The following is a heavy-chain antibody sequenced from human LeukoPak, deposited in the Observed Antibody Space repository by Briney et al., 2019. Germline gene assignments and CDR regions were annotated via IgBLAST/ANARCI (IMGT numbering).Heavy chain of an antibody. CDR3: ARDSITIFGVVNY. Sequence: GSLRLSCAASGFTFSSYSMNWVRQAPGKGLEWVSYISSSSSTIYYADSVKGRFTISRDNAKKSLYLQMNSLRAEDTAVYYCARDSITIFGVVNYWGQGTLVTVSS. CDR1: GFTFSSYS. CDR2: ISSSSSTI. D-gene: IGHD3-3*01. J-gene: IGHJ4*02. V-gene: IGHV3-48*01.